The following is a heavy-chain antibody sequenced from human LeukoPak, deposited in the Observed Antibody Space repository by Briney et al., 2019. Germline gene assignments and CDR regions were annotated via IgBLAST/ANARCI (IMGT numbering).Heavy chain of an antibody. V-gene: IGHV3-21*06. Sequence: GGSLRLSRAASGFTFSSYSMCWVRRVPGKGLEWVSCLISSNSYTHYADSVKGRFTISRDKGQNSLYVQMNRLRAEDTAMYYWVKDGSCSRGGTNWLDSWGQGTLVTVSS. CDR3: VKDGSCSRGGTNWLDS. CDR1: GFTFSSYS. J-gene: IGHJ5*01. D-gene: IGHD3-16*01. CDR2: LISSNSYT.